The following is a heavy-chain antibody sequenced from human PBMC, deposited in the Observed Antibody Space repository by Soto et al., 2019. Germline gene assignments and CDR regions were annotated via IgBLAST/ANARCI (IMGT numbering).Heavy chain of an antibody. CDR1: GFTFSNAW. Sequence: EVQLVESGGGLVKPGGSLRLSCAASGFTFSNAWMSWVRQAPGKGLEWVGRIKSKTDGGTTDYAAPVKGRFTISRDDSKNTLYLQMNSLKTEDTAVYYCTTDPHYDILTDSWFDPWGQGTLVTVSS. D-gene: IGHD3-9*01. CDR2: IKSKTDGGTT. CDR3: TTDPHYDILTDSWFDP. J-gene: IGHJ5*02. V-gene: IGHV3-15*01.